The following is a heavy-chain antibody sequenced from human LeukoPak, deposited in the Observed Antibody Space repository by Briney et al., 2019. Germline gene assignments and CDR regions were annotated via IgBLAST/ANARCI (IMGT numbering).Heavy chain of an antibody. V-gene: IGHV4-61*02. J-gene: IGHJ4*02. CDR3: ARDPYYYDSSGFDY. D-gene: IGHD3-22*01. CDR1: GGSISSGSYY. CDR2: IYTSGIT. Sequence: SETLSLTCTVSGGSISSGSYYWSWIRQPAGKGLEWIGRIYTSGITNYNPSFKSRVTISVDTSKNQFSLKLSSVTAADTAVYYCARDPYYYDSSGFDYWGQGTLVTVSS.